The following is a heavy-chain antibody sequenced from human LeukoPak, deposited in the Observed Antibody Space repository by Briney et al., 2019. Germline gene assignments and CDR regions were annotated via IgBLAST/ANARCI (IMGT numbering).Heavy chain of an antibody. CDR2: IIPILGIA. CDR1: GGTFSSYT. J-gene: IGHJ4*02. CDR3: ARAGGDFWNGSPDPFDY. Sequence: ASVKVSCKASGGTFSSYTISWVRQAPGQGLEWMGRIIPILGIANYAQKFQGRVTITADKSTSTAYMELSSLRSEDTAVYYCARAGGDFWNGSPDPFDYWGQGTLVTVSS. V-gene: IGHV1-69*02. D-gene: IGHD3-3*01.